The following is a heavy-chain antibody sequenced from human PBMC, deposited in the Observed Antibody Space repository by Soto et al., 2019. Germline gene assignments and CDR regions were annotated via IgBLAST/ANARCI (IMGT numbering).Heavy chain of an antibody. J-gene: IGHJ6*02. D-gene: IGHD4-17*01. Sequence: PGGSLRLSCTASGFTFGDYAMSWVRQAPGKGLEWVGFIRSKAYGGTTEYAASVKGRFTISRDDSKSIAYLQMNSLKTEDTAVYYCTRDPTATGYGDFEGYYYGMDVWGQGTTVTVSS. V-gene: IGHV3-49*04. CDR1: GFTFGDYA. CDR3: TRDPTATGYGDFEGYYYGMDV. CDR2: IRSKAYGGTT.